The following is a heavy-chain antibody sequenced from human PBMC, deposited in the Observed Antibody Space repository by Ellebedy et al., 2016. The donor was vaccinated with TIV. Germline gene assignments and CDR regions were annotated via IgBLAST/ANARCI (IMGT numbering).Heavy chain of an antibody. D-gene: IGHD3-22*01. CDR2: ISAYNGNT. Sequence: AASVKVSCKTSGYTFSSYGISWVRQAPGQGLEWMGWISAYNGNTNYAQKLQGRVTMTTDTSTSTAYVELRSLRSDDTAVYYCARSTYYYDSRWAFDIWGQGTKVTVSS. J-gene: IGHJ3*02. CDR3: ARSTYYYDSRWAFDI. V-gene: IGHV1-18*01. CDR1: GYTFSSYG.